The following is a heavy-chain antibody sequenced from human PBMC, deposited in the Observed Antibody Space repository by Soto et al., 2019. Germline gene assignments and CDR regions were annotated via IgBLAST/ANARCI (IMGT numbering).Heavy chain of an antibody. CDR1: GGSISSYY. D-gene: IGHD2-21*01. CDR2: IYYIFST. V-gene: IGHV4-59*08. J-gene: IGHJ5*02. Sequence: SETLSLTCTVSGGSISSYYWTWIRQPPVNGLEFIGYIYYIFSTNYNPSLKSRFTISLYTSKNHFSLKLSSLTAADTAVYYCASPKRASYKWFDPWGQGTLVTVSS. CDR3: ASPKRASYKWFDP.